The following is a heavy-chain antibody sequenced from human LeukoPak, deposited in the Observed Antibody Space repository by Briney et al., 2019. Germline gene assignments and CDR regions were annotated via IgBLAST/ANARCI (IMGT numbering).Heavy chain of an antibody. V-gene: IGHV3-23*01. CDR3: ARIDSSGLLYFDY. J-gene: IGHJ4*02. CDR2: ISGSGGST. Sequence: GGTLRLSCAASGFTFSSYGMSWVRQAPGKGLEWVSGISGSGGSTYYADSVKGRFTISRDNSKNTLYLQMNSLRAEDTAVYYCARIDSSGLLYFDYWGQGTLVTVSS. D-gene: IGHD3-22*01. CDR1: GFTFSSYG.